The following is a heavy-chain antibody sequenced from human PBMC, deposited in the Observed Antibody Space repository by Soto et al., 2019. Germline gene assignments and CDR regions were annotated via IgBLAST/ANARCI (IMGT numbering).Heavy chain of an antibody. CDR2: IYPYNGNT. V-gene: IGHV1-18*01. Sequence: QVQLVQSGAEVRKPGASVKVSCKSSGYTFINHGIFWLRQAPGQGLEWMAWIYPYNGNTNYAQKFLGRVTLTTDTSTSTAYMDLRSLTSDDTAIYYCARDLNGAAGGGYWSQGTLVTVSS. CDR1: GYTFINHG. CDR3: ARDLNGAAGGGY. D-gene: IGHD6-13*01. J-gene: IGHJ4*02.